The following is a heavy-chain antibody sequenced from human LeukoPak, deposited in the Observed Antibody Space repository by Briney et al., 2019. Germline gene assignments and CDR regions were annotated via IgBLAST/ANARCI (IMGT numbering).Heavy chain of an antibody. CDR3: AKSVVVITTPIDY. CDR2: ISSSSSYI. D-gene: IGHD3-22*01. Sequence: GGSLRLSCAASGFTFSSYSMNWVRQAPGKGLEWVSSISSSSSYIYYADSVKGRFTISRDNAKNSLYLQMNSLRAEDTAVYYCAKSVVVITTPIDYWGQGTLVTVSS. V-gene: IGHV3-21*04. J-gene: IGHJ4*02. CDR1: GFTFSSYS.